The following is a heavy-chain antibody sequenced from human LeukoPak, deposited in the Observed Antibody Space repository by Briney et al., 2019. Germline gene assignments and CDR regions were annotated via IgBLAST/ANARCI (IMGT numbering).Heavy chain of an antibody. J-gene: IGHJ4*02. CDR1: GDTVSSNSAA. V-gene: IGHV6-1*01. D-gene: IGHD2-15*01. CDR3: ANLYLDN. CDR2: TYFRSKWYN. Sequence: SGPGLVKPSQTLSLTCAISGDTVSSNSAAWNWIRQSPSRGLEWLGRTYFRSKWYNDYAESVKGRISINPDTSKNQFSLQLNSVNPEDTAVYYCANLYLDNWSQGSLVTVSS.